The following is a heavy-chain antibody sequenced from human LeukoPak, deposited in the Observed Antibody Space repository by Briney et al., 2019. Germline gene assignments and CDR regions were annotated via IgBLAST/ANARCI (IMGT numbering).Heavy chain of an antibody. CDR1: GYTFTSYG. J-gene: IGHJ6*02. D-gene: IGHD3-3*01. CDR3: ARHQSLEWQNPGPYYGMDV. V-gene: IGHV1-18*01. Sequence: ASVKVSCKASGYTFTSYGISCVRQAPGQGLEWMGWISAYNGNTNYAQKLQGRVTMTTDTSTSTAYMELRSLRSDDTAVYYCARHQSLEWQNPGPYYGMDVWGQGTTVTVSS. CDR2: ISAYNGNT.